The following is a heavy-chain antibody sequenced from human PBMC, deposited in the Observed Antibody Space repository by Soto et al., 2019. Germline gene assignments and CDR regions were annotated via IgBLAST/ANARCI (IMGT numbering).Heavy chain of an antibody. V-gene: IGHV5-10-1*01. Sequence: PGESLKISCKGSGYTFRNNWITWVRQMPGKGLEWMGRIDLTDSYTSYSPSFQGHVSFSADTSINTTYLQWSSLRASDTAMYYCAGHGGAHYVSSGYNYALDYWGQGTPVTVSS. J-gene: IGHJ4*02. CDR2: IDLTDSYT. CDR1: GYTFRNNW. CDR3: AGHGGAHYVSSGYNYALDY. D-gene: IGHD3-22*01.